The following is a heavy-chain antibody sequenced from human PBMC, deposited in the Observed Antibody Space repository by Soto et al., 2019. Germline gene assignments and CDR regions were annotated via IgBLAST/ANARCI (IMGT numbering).Heavy chain of an antibody. Sequence: QVQLVQSGAEVKKPGASVKVSCKASGYTFTSYGISWVRQAPGQGLEWMGWISAYNGNTNYAQKLQGRVTMTTDTSTSTAYMELRSLRSDDTAVYYCAREKGSLEWLLYSPYYFDSWGQGTLVTVSS. CDR1: GYTFTSYG. CDR3: AREKGSLEWLLYSPYYFDS. D-gene: IGHD3-3*01. J-gene: IGHJ4*02. V-gene: IGHV1-18*01. CDR2: ISAYNGNT.